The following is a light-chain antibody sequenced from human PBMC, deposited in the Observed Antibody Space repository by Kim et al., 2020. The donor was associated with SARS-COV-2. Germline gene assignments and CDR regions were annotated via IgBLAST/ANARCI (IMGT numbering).Light chain of an antibody. CDR2: SAA. Sequence: DIEMTQSPSSLSASVGDRVTITCRSSQRIGSYVNWYQQKPGEAPNLLIYSAATLQNGVPSRFRGSGSGTDFTLTISSLQPEDFATYYCQQSYSTLSFGGGTKLEI. CDR1: QRIGSY. CDR3: QQSYSTLS. V-gene: IGKV1-39*01. J-gene: IGKJ4*01.